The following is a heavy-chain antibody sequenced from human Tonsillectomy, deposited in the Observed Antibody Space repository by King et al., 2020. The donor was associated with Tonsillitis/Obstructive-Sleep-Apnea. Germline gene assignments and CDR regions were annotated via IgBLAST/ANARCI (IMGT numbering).Heavy chain of an antibody. CDR2: IKSKTDGGTT. CDR3: TTESGYSYGYGY. J-gene: IGHJ4*02. Sequence: VQLVESGGGLVKPGGSLRLSCAASGFTFSNAWMSWVRQAPGKGLEWVGRIKSKTDGGTTDYAAPVRGRFTISRDDSKNTLYLQMNSLKTEDTAVYYCTTESGYSYGYGYWGQGTLVTVSS. CDR1: GFTFSNAW. D-gene: IGHD5-18*01. V-gene: IGHV3-15*01.